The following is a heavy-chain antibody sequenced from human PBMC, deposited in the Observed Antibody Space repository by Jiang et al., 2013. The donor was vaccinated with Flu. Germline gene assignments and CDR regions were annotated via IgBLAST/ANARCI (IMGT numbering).Heavy chain of an antibody. CDR3: APVRPEGAFDI. CDR2: IYWDDDK. D-gene: IGHD1-14*01. V-gene: IGHV2-5*02. Sequence: LEWLAPIYWDDDKRYSPSLKSRLTITKDTSKNQVVLTMTNMDPVDTATYYCAPVRPEGAFDIWGQGTMVTVSS. J-gene: IGHJ3*02.